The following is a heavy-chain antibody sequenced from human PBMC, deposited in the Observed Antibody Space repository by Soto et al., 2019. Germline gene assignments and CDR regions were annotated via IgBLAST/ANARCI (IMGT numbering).Heavy chain of an antibody. D-gene: IGHD2-2*01. CDR2: INHSGST. J-gene: IGHJ3*02. CDR1: GGSFSGYY. V-gene: IGHV4-34*01. Sequence: SETLSLTCAVYGGSFSGYYWSWIRQPPGRGLEWIGEINHSGSTNYNPALKSRVTISVDTSKSQFSLKLGSLTAADTAVYYCARVGGFCSSSTCEKGGAFDIWGQGTMVTVSS. CDR3: ARVGGFCSSSTCEKGGAFDI.